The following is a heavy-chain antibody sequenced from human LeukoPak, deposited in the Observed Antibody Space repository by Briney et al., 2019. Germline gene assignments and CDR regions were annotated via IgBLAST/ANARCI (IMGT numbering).Heavy chain of an antibody. CDR3: ARGLRSSWYLKFDC. V-gene: IGHV4-34*01. J-gene: IGHJ4*02. CDR1: GGSFSGYY. Sequence: SSETLSLTCAVYGGSFSGYYWSWIRQPPGKGLEWIGEINHSGSTNYNPSLKSRVTISVDTSKNQFSLKLSSVTAADTAVYYCARGLRSSWYLKFDCWGQGTLVTVSS. D-gene: IGHD6-13*01. CDR2: INHSGST.